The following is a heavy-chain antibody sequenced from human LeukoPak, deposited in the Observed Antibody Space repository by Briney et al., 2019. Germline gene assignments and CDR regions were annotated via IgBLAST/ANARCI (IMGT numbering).Heavy chain of an antibody. CDR1: GGSISSSSYY. V-gene: IGHV4-39*01. CDR2: IYYSGST. D-gene: IGHD1-26*01. Sequence: PSETLSLPCTVSGGSISSSSYYWGWIRQPPGKGLEWIGSIYYSGSTYYNPSLKSRVTISVDTSKNQFSLKLSSVTAADTAVYYCARRGAEWELPYFDYWGQGTLSPSPQ. CDR3: ARRGAEWELPYFDY. J-gene: IGHJ4*02.